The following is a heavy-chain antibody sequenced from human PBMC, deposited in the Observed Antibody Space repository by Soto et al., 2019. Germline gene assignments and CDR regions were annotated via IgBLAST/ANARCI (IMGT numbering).Heavy chain of an antibody. CDR2: ISHSGTT. CDR1: DFPIISPYS. D-gene: IGHD4-17*01. Sequence: LSLTCLVSDFPIISPYSWGWIRQPPGKGLEWIGSISHSGTTSYSPSLTSRVSISVDTSKNQVSLKLTSVTAADTAVYFCARVTMVVRDSDHFGVDVWGHGTTVTVSS. J-gene: IGHJ6*02. CDR3: ARVTMVVRDSDHFGVDV. V-gene: IGHV4-38-2*02.